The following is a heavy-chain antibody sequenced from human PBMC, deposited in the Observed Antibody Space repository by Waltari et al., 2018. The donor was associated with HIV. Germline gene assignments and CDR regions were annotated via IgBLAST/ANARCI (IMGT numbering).Heavy chain of an antibody. CDR1: GFTFSSYA. D-gene: IGHD6-19*01. Sequence: EVQLLESGGGLVQPGGSLRLSCAASGFTFSSYAMSWVRQAPGKGLEWVSAISGSGGSTYYADSVKGRFTISRDKSKNTLYLQMNSLRAEDTAVYYCASTDRQRRSSGWYDQPGRDRTADYWGQGTLVTVSS. CDR3: ASTDRQRRSSGWYDQPGRDRTADY. V-gene: IGHV3-23*01. CDR2: ISGSGGST. J-gene: IGHJ4*02.